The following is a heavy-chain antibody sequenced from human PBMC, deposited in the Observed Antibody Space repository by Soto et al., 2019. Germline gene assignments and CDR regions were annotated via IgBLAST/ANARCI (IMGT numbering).Heavy chain of an antibody. J-gene: IGHJ3*02. D-gene: IGHD2-2*01. CDR3: ARGIDYCSSTSCYAFDI. CDR2: IYSGGST. Sequence: GGSLRLSCAASGFTVSSNYMSWVRQAPGKGLEWVSVIYSGGSTYYADSVKGRFTISRHNSKNTLYLQMNSLRAEDTAVYYCARGIDYCSSTSCYAFDIWGQGTMVTVSS. CDR1: GFTVSSNY. V-gene: IGHV3-66*01.